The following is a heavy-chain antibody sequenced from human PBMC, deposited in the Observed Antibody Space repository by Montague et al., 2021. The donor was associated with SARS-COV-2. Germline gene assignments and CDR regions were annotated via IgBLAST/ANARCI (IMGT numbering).Heavy chain of an antibody. V-gene: IGHV4-34*01. CDR2: INHSGST. Sequence: SETLSLTCAVYGGSFSGYYWSWIRQPPGKGLEWIGEINHSGSTNYNPSFKSRVTISVDTSKNQFSLKLSSVTAADTAVYYCARGRVGSSWYRERNNWFDPWGQGTLVTVSS. D-gene: IGHD6-13*01. CDR1: GGSFSGYY. CDR3: ARGRVGSSWYRERNNWFDP. J-gene: IGHJ5*02.